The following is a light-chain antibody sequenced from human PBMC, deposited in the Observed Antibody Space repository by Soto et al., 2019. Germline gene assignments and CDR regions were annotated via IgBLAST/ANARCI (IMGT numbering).Light chain of an antibody. CDR1: QSVSSSY. CDR2: GAS. V-gene: IGKV3D-20*02. Sequence: IVMTQSPATLSVSPGETATLSCRASQSVSSSYLAWYQQKPGQAPRLLIYGASSRATGIPDSFSGSGSGTDFTLTISSLQPEDFASYYCQQHRSYPVTFGGGTKVDIK. J-gene: IGKJ4*01. CDR3: QQHRSYPVT.